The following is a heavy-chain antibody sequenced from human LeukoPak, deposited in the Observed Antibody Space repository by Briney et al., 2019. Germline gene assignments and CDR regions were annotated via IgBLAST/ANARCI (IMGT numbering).Heavy chain of an antibody. CDR3: ARDVCSSSSCYTFGY. J-gene: IGHJ4*02. CDR1: GFTFSSYG. CDR2: TWYDGSNE. D-gene: IGHD2-2*01. Sequence: GGSLRLSCAASGFTFSSYGMHWVRQAPGKGLEWVALTWYDGSNEYYADSVKGRFTISRDNSKNTLSLQMYSLRAEDTAIYYCARDVCSSSSCYTFGYWGQGTLVTVSS. V-gene: IGHV3-33*01.